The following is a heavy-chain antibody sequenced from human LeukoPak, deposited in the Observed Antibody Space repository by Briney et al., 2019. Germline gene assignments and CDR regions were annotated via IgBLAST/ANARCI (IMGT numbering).Heavy chain of an antibody. Sequence: PSETLSLTCTVSRGSLSDYFWTWMRQPPGKGLEWVGHISYTGSTNYNPSLKSRGTKSVDTSKRQFSLKLSSVSTADTAVYYCARARSEGVPAGILHDSWGQGTLVTVSS. J-gene: IGHJ4*02. CDR1: RGSLSDYF. D-gene: IGHD2-2*01. CDR2: ISYTGST. CDR3: ARARSEGVPAGILHDS. V-gene: IGHV4-59*01.